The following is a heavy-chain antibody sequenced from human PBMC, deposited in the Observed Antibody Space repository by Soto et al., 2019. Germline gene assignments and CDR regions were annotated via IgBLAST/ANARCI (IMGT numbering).Heavy chain of an antibody. CDR3: ARGLWSGYTYYMDV. Sequence: SVTVSCKASGGTFSSYTISWVRQAPGQGLEWMGRIIPILGIANYAQKFQGRVTITADKSTSTAYMELSSLRSEDTAVYYCARGLWSGYTYYMDVWGKGTTVTVSS. J-gene: IGHJ6*03. V-gene: IGHV1-69*02. CDR1: GGTFSSYT. D-gene: IGHD3-3*01. CDR2: IIPILGIA.